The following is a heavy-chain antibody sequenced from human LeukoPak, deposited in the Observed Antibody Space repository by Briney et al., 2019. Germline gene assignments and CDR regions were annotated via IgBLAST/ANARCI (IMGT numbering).Heavy chain of an antibody. CDR3: ARGGSGSYYYYYMDV. V-gene: IGHV3-30*01. CDR2: LPYDGSKK. Sequence: GGSLRLSCVASGFTFSDYAIHWVRQAPGKGLEWVAVLPYDGSKKNYADSVKGRFTISRDNSKNTLFLQMDTLRVEDTAVYYCARGGSGSYYYYYMDVWGKGTTVTVSS. J-gene: IGHJ6*03. D-gene: IGHD3-10*01. CDR1: GFTFSDYA.